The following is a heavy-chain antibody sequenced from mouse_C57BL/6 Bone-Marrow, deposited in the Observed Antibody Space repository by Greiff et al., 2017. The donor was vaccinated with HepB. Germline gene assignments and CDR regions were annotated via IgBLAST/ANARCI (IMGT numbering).Heavy chain of an antibody. CDR3: ARQLRLRGFAY. Sequence: VQLQQSGASVKISCNASGSAFSSYWMNWVKQRPGKGLEWIGQIYPGDGDTNYNGKFKGKATLTADKSSSTAYMQLSSLTSEDSAVYFCARQLRLRGFAYWGQGTLVTVSA. J-gene: IGHJ3*01. D-gene: IGHD3-2*02. V-gene: IGHV1-80*01. CDR2: IYPGDGDT. CDR1: GSAFSSYW.